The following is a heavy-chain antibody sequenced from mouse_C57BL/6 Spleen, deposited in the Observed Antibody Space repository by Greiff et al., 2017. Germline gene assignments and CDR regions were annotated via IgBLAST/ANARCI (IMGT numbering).Heavy chain of an antibody. CDR2: INPNNGGT. CDR3: ARSGDGYYVYAMDY. Sequence: EVKLMESGPELVKPGASVKIPCKASGYTFTDYNMDWVKQSHGKSLEWIGDINPNNGGTIYNQKFKGKATLTVDKSSSTAYMELRSLTSEDTAVYYCARSGDGYYVYAMDYWGQGTSVTVSS. D-gene: IGHD2-3*01. CDR1: GYTFTDYN. V-gene: IGHV1-18*01. J-gene: IGHJ4*01.